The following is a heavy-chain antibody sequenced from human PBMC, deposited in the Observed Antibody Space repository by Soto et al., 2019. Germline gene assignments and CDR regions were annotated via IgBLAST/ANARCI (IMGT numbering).Heavy chain of an antibody. V-gene: IGHV4-31*02. Sequence: QVQLQESGPGLVKPSQTLSLTCSVSGGSITSGGYSWTWIRHQPGKALQWIGYVFDRGKTYYNPSLKGPLTKSVGTAKNLFSLELSSVTAADTAVYFCARGSGYYRNFDSWGQGTLVSVSS. CDR1: GGSITSGGYS. CDR2: VFDRGKT. D-gene: IGHD3-3*01. J-gene: IGHJ4*02. CDR3: ARGSGYYRNFDS.